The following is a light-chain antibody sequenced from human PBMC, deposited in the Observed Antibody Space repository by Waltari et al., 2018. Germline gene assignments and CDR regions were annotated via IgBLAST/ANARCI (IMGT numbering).Light chain of an antibody. CDR2: DDR. CDR3: QVWDTTSDHVV. Sequence: SYVLTQPPSVSVAPGKTASITCGGNNIGGKSVHWYQQRPGQAPLLVIYDDRDRPSGIPERFSASNSGNTATLTISRVEGEDEADYYCQVWDTTSDHVVFGGGTQLTVL. J-gene: IGLJ2*01. V-gene: IGLV3-21*03. CDR1: NIGGKS.